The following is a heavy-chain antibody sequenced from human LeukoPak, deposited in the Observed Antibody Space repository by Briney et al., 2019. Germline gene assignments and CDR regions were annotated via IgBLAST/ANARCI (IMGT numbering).Heavy chain of an antibody. CDR3: ARSSGSYPSDRVDH. Sequence: LPGGSLRLSCAASGFTFSNYAMSWVRQAQGKGLEWVSGIGGSGGSTYYADSVKGRFTNSRENSKNTLYLQMNSLRAEDTAVYYCARSSGSYPSDRVDHWGPGTLVTVSS. D-gene: IGHD1-26*01. V-gene: IGHV3-23*01. CDR1: GFTFSNYA. J-gene: IGHJ4*02. CDR2: IGGSGGST.